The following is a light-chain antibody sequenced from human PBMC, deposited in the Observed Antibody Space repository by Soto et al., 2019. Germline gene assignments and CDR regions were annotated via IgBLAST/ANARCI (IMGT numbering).Light chain of an antibody. V-gene: IGLV2-14*01. CDR2: GVS. Sequence: QSVLTQPASLPGSPGQSITISCTGNSSDVGGYNYVSWYQQHPGKAPKLMIYGVSNRPSGVSDRFSGSKSGNTASLTISGLQAEDEADYYCNSYTGSSTLVFGTGTKVTVL. CDR1: SSDVGGYNY. J-gene: IGLJ1*01. CDR3: NSYTGSSTLV.